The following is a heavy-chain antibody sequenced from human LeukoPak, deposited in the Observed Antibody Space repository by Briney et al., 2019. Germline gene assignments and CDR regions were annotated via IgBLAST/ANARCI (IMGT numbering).Heavy chain of an antibody. V-gene: IGHV3-11*01. Sequence: PGGSLRLSCAASGFTFSDYYMSWIRQAPGKGLGWVSYISSSGSTIYYADSVKGRFNNSRDNAKNSLNMQMNSLRAEDTAVYYCARDQRYDFWSGYRQVAVWGKGTTVTVSS. J-gene: IGHJ6*04. D-gene: IGHD3-3*01. CDR1: GFTFSDYY. CDR2: ISSSGSTI. CDR3: ARDQRYDFWSGYRQVAV.